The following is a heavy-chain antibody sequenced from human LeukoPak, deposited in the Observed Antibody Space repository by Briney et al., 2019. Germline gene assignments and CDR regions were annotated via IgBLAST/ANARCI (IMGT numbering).Heavy chain of an antibody. V-gene: IGHV6-1*01. CDR3: ARGSSWYMASQGTFDY. CDR1: GDSVSSNSAA. J-gene: IGHJ4*02. CDR2: TYYRSKWYN. D-gene: IGHD6-13*01. Sequence: SQTLSLTCAISGDSVSSNSAAWNWIRQSPSRGLEWLGRTYYRSKWYNDYAVPVKSRITINPDKSKNQFSLQLNSVTPEDTAVYYCARGSSWYMASQGTFDYWGQGTLVTVSS.